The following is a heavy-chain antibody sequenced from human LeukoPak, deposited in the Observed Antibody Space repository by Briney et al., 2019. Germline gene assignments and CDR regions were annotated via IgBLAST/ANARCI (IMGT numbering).Heavy chain of an antibody. CDR1: GFTVSPHW. D-gene: IGHD5-18*01. CDR3: ASLDTALLKGGY. CDR2: MKQDGSEI. J-gene: IGHJ4*02. Sequence: GGSLRLSCAASGFTVSPHWMSWVRQAPGKGLEWVAMMKQDGSEIYYVDSVKGRFTISRDNAENSLYLQMNSLRAEDTALYYCASLDTALLKGGYWGQGTLVTVSS. V-gene: IGHV3-7*01.